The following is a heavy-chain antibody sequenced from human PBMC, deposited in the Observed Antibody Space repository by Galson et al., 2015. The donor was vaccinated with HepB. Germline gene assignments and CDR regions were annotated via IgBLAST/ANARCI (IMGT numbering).Heavy chain of an antibody. D-gene: IGHD6-19*01. CDR1: GYSFTSYW. CDR3: AINGGSFEISSGWYYFDY. J-gene: IGHJ4*02. CDR2: IDPSDSYT. Sequence: QSGAEVKKPGESLRISCKGSGYSFTSYWISWVRQMPGKGLEWMGRIDPSDSYTNYSPSFQGHVTISADKSISTAYLQWSSLKASDTAMYYCAINGGSFEISSGWYYFDYWGQGTLVTVSS. V-gene: IGHV5-10-1*01.